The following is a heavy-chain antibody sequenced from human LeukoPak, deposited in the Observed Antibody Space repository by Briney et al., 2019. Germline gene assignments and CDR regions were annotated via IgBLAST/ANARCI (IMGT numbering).Heavy chain of an antibody. J-gene: IGHJ3*02. V-gene: IGHV1-8*01. CDR3: ARGRISMLRGVRSYAFDI. CDR2: MNPNSANT. CDR1: VYTFTSYD. Sequence: ASVKVSCKASVYTFTSYDINWVRQATGQGLEWMGWMNPNSANTGYAQKFQGRVTLTRNTSISTAYMELSSLRSEDTAVYYCARGRISMLRGVRSYAFDIWGQGTMVTVSS. D-gene: IGHD3-10*01.